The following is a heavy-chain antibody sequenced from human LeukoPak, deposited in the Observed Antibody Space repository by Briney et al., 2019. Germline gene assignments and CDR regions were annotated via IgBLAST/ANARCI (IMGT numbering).Heavy chain of an antibody. Sequence: GGSLRLSCAASGFTFSSYAMTWVRQAPGKGLEWVSTIIGSGGSTYYADSVKGRFTISRDNSKYTLYMQMNSLRAEDTAVYYCAKDRTGSYYSALDYWGQGILVTVSS. CDR1: GFTFSSYA. CDR2: IIGSGGST. V-gene: IGHV3-23*01. CDR3: AKDRTGSYYSALDY. D-gene: IGHD3-10*01. J-gene: IGHJ4*02.